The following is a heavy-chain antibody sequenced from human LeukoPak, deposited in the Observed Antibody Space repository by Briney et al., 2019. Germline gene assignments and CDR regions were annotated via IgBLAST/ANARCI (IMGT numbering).Heavy chain of an antibody. CDR1: GESFSGHY. Sequence: SETLSLTCAVYGESFSGHYWSWIRQPPGKGLEWIGEINHSGSSNYHPSLKSRVTISVDTSKNQFSLKLNSVSAEDTAVYYCAIETYEGSGMDVWGQGTTVTVSS. J-gene: IGHJ6*02. CDR2: INHSGSS. V-gene: IGHV4-34*01. D-gene: IGHD3-10*01. CDR3: AIETYEGSGMDV.